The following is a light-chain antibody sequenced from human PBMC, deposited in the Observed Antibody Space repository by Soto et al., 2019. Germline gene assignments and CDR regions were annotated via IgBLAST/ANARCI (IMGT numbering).Light chain of an antibody. CDR2: QVT. Sequence: QSVLTQPPSASGSPGQSVTISCTGTSSDVGALNFVSWYQQHPGKAPKLMIYQVTKRPSGVPDRFSASKSGNTASLTVSGLQAEDEADYYCSSKAVNSFLVFGAGTKLTVL. J-gene: IGLJ1*01. CDR3: SSKAVNSFLV. CDR1: SSDVGALNF. V-gene: IGLV2-8*01.